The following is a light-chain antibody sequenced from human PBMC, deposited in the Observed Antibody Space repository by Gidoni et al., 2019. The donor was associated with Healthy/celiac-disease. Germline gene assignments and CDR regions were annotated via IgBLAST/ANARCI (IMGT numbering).Light chain of an antibody. V-gene: IGKV1-39*01. CDR3: QQSYSTPRYT. J-gene: IGKJ2*01. CDR1: QSISSY. CDR2: GAS. Sequence: DIQMTQSPSSLSASVEDRVTITCRASQSISSYLNWYQQKPGKAPKLLIYGASSLQSGVPSRFSGSGSGTDFTLTISSLQPEDFAIYYCQQSYSTPRYTFGQGTKLEIK.